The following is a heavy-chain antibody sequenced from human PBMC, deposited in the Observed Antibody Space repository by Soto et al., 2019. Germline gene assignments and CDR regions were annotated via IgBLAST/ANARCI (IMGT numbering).Heavy chain of an antibody. V-gene: IGHV4-30-2*01. CDR1: GGSISSGGYS. Sequence: PSETLSLTCAVSGGSISSGGYSWSWIRQPPGKGLEWIGYIYHSGTSFYNPSLKSRVTISVDGSKNQFSLKVKSVTAADTAVYYCARGRLVPAVNFDYWGLGTLVTVSS. CDR2: IYHSGTS. J-gene: IGHJ4*02. CDR3: ARGRLVPAVNFDY. D-gene: IGHD2-2*01.